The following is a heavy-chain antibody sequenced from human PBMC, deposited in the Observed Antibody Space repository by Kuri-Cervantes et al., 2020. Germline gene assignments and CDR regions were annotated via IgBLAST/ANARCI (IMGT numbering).Heavy chain of an antibody. CDR3: ARASVDSSGWKKGGIDY. CDR2: ISSSTSYI. J-gene: IGHJ4*02. Sequence: GGSLRLSCTVSGGSISSGSYYWGWIRQTPGKGLEWVSSISSSTSYIYYADSVKGRFTISRDNAKNSLYLQMNSLRAEDTAIYYCARASVDSSGWKKGGIDYWGQGILVTVSS. D-gene: IGHD6-19*01. CDR1: GGSISSGSYY. V-gene: IGHV3-21*01.